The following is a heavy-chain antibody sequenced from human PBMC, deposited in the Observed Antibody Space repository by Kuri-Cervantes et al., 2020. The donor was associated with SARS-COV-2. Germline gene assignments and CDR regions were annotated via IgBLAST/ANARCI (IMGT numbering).Heavy chain of an antibody. V-gene: IGHV3-30-3*01. J-gene: IGHJ6*03. CDR2: ISYDGSNK. D-gene: IGHD1-26*01. Sequence: GESLKISCAASGFTFSSYAMHWVRQAPGKGLEWVAVISYDGSNKYYADSVKGRFTISRDNSKNTLYLQMNSLRAEDTAVYYCARVGGSYYYYYYMDVWGKGTTVTVSS. CDR1: GFTFSSYA. CDR3: ARVGGSYYYYYYMDV.